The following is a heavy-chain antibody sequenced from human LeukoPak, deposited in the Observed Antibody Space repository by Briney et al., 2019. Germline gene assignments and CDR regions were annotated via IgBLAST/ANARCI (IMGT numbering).Heavy chain of an antibody. D-gene: IGHD1-7*01. J-gene: IGHJ4*02. CDR2: ISSDGSII. CDR3: GKDLTGNYRAYFDY. Sequence: GGSLRLSCAASGFTFSTYDMHWVRQTPGKGLEWVAVISSDGSIIYYADSVRGRFTVSRDNSKNTLYLQMNSLTAEDTAVYYCGKDLTGNYRAYFDYWGQGTLVTVSS. CDR1: GFTFSTYD. V-gene: IGHV3-30*18.